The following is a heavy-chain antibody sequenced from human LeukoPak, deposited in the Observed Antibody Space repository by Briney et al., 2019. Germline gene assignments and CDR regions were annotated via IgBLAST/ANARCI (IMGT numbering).Heavy chain of an antibody. V-gene: IGHV1-3*01. D-gene: IGHD2-15*01. Sequence: ASVKVSCKASGYTFTSYAMHWVRQAPGQRLEWMGWINAGNGNTKYSQKFQGRVTITRDTSASTVYMELSSLRSEDTAVYYCARESTAATFDYWGQGTLVTVSS. CDR1: GYTFTSYA. J-gene: IGHJ4*02. CDR2: INAGNGNT. CDR3: ARESTAATFDY.